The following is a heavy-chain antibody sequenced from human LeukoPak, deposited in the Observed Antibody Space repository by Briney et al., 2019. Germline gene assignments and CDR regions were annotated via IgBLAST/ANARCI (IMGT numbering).Heavy chain of an antibody. D-gene: IGHD3-10*01. CDR1: GFTFSNAW. CDR2: IKSKTDGGTT. CDR3: TTGGYYGSGSYPYYYGMDV. V-gene: IGHV3-15*01. J-gene: IGHJ6*02. Sequence: NPGGSLRLSCAASGFTFSNAWMSWVRQAPGKGLEWVGRIKSKTDGGTTDYAAPVKGRFTISRDDSKNTPYLQMNSLKTEHTAVYFCTTGGYYGSGSYPYYYGMDVWGQGTTVTVSS.